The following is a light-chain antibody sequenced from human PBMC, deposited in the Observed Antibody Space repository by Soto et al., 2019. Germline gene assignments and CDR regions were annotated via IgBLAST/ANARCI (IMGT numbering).Light chain of an antibody. CDR3: QQYNNWPPFS. CDR1: QSISSN. V-gene: IGKV3-15*01. Sequence: EIVMTQSPATLSVSPWERATLSCRASQSISSNLAWYQQKNGQTPMLLIYGASTRAAGIPASFSGSGSGTDFTLTISSLQSEDFAVYYCQQYNNWPPFSFGPGTKVDIK. CDR2: GAS. J-gene: IGKJ3*01.